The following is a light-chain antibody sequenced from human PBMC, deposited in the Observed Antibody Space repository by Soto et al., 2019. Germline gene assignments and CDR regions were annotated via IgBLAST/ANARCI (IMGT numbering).Light chain of an antibody. Sequence: QSVLTQPASVSGSPGHSITISCTGTSSDVGSYNLVSWYQQHPGKAPKLMIYEGSKRPSGVSNRFSGSKAGNTAALTISGLQAEDEAYYYCCSYAGSSTWVFGGGTKVTVL. J-gene: IGLJ3*02. V-gene: IGLV2-23*01. CDR1: SSDVGSYNL. CDR2: EGS. CDR3: CSYAGSSTWV.